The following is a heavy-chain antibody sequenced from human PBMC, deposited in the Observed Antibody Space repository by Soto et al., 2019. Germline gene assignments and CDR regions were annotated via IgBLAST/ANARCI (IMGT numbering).Heavy chain of an antibody. V-gene: IGHV3-30-3*01. Sequence: QVQLVESGGGVVHPERSLRLSCSASEFTFSSYAMHWVRQAPGKGLEWVAGISYDGGHKFYGDSVRGRFTISRDSSKTTVFLQMNSLRPEDTAAYYCARVKTDYSNPRGPFFFYGVGVWGQGTTDTVSS. CDR2: ISYDGGHK. CDR3: ARVKTDYSNPRGPFFFYGVGV. CDR1: EFTFSSYA. J-gene: IGHJ6*02. D-gene: IGHD4-4*01.